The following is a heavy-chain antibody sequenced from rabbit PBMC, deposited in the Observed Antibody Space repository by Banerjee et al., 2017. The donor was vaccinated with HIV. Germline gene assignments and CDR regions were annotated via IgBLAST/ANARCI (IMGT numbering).Heavy chain of an antibody. V-gene: IGHV1S40*01. CDR1: GFSFSSSYY. CDR3: ARGGVGTTYPYGGMDL. D-gene: IGHD8-1*01. CDR2: IYAGSSGST. Sequence: QSLEESGGDLVKPGASLTLTCTASGFSFSSSYYMCWVRQAPGKGLEWIACIYAGSSGSTYYASWAKGRFTISKTSSTTVTLQMTSLTAADTATYFCARGGVGTTYPYGGMDLWGQGTLVTVS. J-gene: IGHJ6*01.